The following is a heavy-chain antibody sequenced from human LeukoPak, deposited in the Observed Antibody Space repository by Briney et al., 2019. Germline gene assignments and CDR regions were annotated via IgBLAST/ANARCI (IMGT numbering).Heavy chain of an antibody. D-gene: IGHD6-13*01. CDR3: AVLAAGTMGGGAFDI. CDR2: FDPEDGET. Sequence: ASVKVSCKVSGYTLTELSMHWVRQAPGKGLEWMGGFDPEDGETIYAQKFQGRVTMTRDTSTSTVYMELSSLRSEDTAVYYCAVLAAGTMGGGAFDIWGQGTMVTVSS. CDR1: GYTLTELS. J-gene: IGHJ3*02. V-gene: IGHV1-24*01.